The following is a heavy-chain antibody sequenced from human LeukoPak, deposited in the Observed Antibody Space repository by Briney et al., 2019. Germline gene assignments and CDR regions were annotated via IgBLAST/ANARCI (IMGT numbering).Heavy chain of an antibody. CDR3: AKDGSYGSGDYYYYYMDV. J-gene: IGHJ6*03. V-gene: IGHV1-24*01. CDR2: FDPEDGET. CDR1: GYTLTELS. D-gene: IGHD3-10*01. Sequence: ASVKVSCKVSGYTLTELSMHWVRQAPGKGLEWMGGFDPEDGETIYAQKFQGRVTMTEDTSTDTAYMELSSLRAEDTALYYCAKDGSYGSGDYYYYYMDVWGKGTTVTISS.